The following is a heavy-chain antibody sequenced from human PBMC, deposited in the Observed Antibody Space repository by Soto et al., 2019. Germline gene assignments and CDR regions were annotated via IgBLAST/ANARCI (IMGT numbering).Heavy chain of an antibody. D-gene: IGHD2-15*01. CDR3: ARDLHSGGKYWYFDI. CDR1: GYTITHYG. V-gene: IGHV1-18*01. CDR2: INSFSGDT. Sequence: QVQLVQSGAEVKKPGASVKVSCKASGYTITHYGITWVRQAPGQGLEWMVWINSFSGDTNYPQKLQGRLTMTTDTSTNTVYMELRNLRSDDTAVYYCARDLHSGGKYWYFDIWGRGTLVTVSS. J-gene: IGHJ2*01.